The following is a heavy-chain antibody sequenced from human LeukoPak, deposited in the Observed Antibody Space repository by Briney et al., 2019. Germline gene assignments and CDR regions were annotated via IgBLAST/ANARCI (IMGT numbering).Heavy chain of an antibody. V-gene: IGHV4-39*01. Sequence: PSETQSLPCTVSGGAIRSSSYYWAWIRQPPGKGLEWIGSIYYSGSTYYNPSLKSRVTISVDTSKNQFSLKLSSVTAADTAVYYCARPYGGAGLDWGQGTLVTVSS. J-gene: IGHJ4*02. D-gene: IGHD4-23*01. CDR1: GGAIRSSSYY. CDR3: ARPYGGAGLD. CDR2: IYYSGST.